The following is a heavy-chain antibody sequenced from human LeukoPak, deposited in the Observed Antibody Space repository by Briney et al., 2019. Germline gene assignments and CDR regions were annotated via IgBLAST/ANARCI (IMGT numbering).Heavy chain of an antibody. CDR3: ARGGVGTVTIYNWFDP. CDR2: ISYDGSNK. J-gene: IGHJ5*02. CDR1: GFTFSSYA. Sequence: GGSLRLSCAASGFTFSSYALHWVRQAPGKGLEWVAVISYDGSNKYYADSVKGRFTISRDNSKNTLYLQMNSLRAEDTAMYYCARGGVGTVTIYNWFDPWGQGTLVTVSS. V-gene: IGHV3-30-3*01. D-gene: IGHD4-17*01.